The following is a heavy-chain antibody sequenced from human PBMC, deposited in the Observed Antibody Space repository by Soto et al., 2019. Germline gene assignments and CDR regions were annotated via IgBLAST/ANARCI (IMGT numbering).Heavy chain of an antibody. D-gene: IGHD2-15*01. CDR3: ARGPIRNVVVVAATYWFDP. CDR2: INHSGST. V-gene: IGHV4-34*01. CDR1: GGSFSGYY. Sequence: SETLSLTCAVYGGSFSGYYWSWIRQPPGKGLEWIGEINHSGSTNYNPSLKSRVTISVDTSKNQFSLKLSSVTAADTAVYYCARGPIRNVVVVAATYWFDPWGQGTLVTVSS. J-gene: IGHJ5*02.